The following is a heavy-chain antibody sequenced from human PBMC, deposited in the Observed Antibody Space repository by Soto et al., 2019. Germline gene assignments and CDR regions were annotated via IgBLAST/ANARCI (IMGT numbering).Heavy chain of an antibody. CDR2: ISWNSGSI. D-gene: IGHD3-3*01. CDR3: VKRDTIFGVVPFDP. CDR1: GFTFDDYA. J-gene: IGHJ5*02. Sequence: EVQLMESGGGLVQPGRSLRLSCAASGFTFDDYARHWVRQAPGKGLEWVSGISWNSGSIGYADSVKGRFTISRDNAKNSLYLQMNSLRAEDTALYYCVKRDTIFGVVPFDPWGQRTLVTVSS. V-gene: IGHV3-9*01.